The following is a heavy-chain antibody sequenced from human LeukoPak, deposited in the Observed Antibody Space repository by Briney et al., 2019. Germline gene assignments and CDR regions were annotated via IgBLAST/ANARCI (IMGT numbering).Heavy chain of an antibody. J-gene: IGHJ4*02. Sequence: SETLSLTCAVYGGSFSGYYWSWIRQPPGKGLKWIGEINHSGSTNYNPSLKSRVTISVDTSKNQFSLKLSSVTAADTAVYYCARRGGQWLVRGLFDYWGQGTLVTVSS. V-gene: IGHV4-34*01. CDR2: INHSGST. CDR3: ARRGGQWLVRGLFDY. D-gene: IGHD6-19*01. CDR1: GGSFSGYY.